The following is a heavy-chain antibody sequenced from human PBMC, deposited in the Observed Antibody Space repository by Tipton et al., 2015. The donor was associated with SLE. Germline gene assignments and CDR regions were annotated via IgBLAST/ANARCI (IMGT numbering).Heavy chain of an antibody. CDR2: IYGSGIT. V-gene: IGHV3-23*03. CDR3: AKDGSSSLHSNGFDH. J-gene: IGHJ5*02. D-gene: IGHD6-13*01. Sequence: TLRLSCAASGFIFSDYAMTWVRQAPGKGLEWVSLIYGSGITYYSDSVRGRFTVSRDNSQDTLSLQMNSLRPEDTAVYFCAKDGSSSLHSNGFDHWVQGILVTVSS. CDR1: GFIFSDYA.